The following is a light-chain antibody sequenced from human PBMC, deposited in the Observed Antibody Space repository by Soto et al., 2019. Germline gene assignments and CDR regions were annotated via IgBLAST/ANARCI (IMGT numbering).Light chain of an antibody. CDR3: TSYSRYRVLV. CDR2: KVS. CDR1: SSDIGGYKY. Sequence: QSVLTQPASVSGSLGQSITIPCTGTSSDIGGYKYVSWYQQHPGKAPKLIIFKVSNRPSGVSDRFSGSNSGNTASLTISGLQAEDEADYYCTSYSRYRVLVFGGGTKVTVL. V-gene: IGLV2-14*01. J-gene: IGLJ3*02.